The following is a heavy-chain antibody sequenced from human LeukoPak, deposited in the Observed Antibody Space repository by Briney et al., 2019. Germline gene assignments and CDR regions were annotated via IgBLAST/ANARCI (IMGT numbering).Heavy chain of an antibody. CDR1: GGSFSGYY. V-gene: IGHV4-34*01. D-gene: IGHD2-2*01. J-gene: IGHJ6*03. CDR2: INHSGST. CDR3: ATSLGREYQLLSYYYYYMDV. Sequence: SETLSLTCAVYGGSFSGYYWSWIRQPPGKGLEWIGEINHSGSTNYNPSLKSRVTISVDTSKNQFSLKLSSVTAADTAVYYCATSLGREYQLLSYYYYYMDVWGKGTTVTVSS.